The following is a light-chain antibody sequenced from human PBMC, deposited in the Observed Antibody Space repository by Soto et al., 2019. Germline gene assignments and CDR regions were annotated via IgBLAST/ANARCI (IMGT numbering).Light chain of an antibody. CDR3: QPLNSYPLT. Sequence: DIQLTQSPSFLSASVGDRVTITCRASQGIYSSLAWYHQKPGKAPKLLIYAASTLQSGVPSRFSGSGSGTEFTLTISSLQPEDFTTYYCQPLNSYPLTFGGGTKVEIK. V-gene: IGKV1-9*01. J-gene: IGKJ4*02. CDR2: AAS. CDR1: QGIYSS.